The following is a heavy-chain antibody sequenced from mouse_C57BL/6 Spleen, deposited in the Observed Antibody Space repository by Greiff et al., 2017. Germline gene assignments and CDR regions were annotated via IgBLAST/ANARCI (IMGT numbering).Heavy chain of an antibody. CDR2: IDPSDSYT. CDR1: GYTFTSYW. V-gene: IGHV1-50*01. J-gene: IGHJ3*01. CDR3: AGAPWFAY. Sequence: QVQLQQPGAELVKPGASVTLSCKASGYTFTSYWMQWVKQRPGQGLEWIGEIDPSDSYTNYNLKFKGKATLTVDTSSSTAYMQLSSLTSEDSAVYYCAGAPWFAYWGQGTLVTVSA.